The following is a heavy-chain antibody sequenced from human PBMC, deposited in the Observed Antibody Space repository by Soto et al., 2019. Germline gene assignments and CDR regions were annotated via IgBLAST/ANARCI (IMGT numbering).Heavy chain of an antibody. V-gene: IGHV4-39*01. CDR3: AEVDTDMDDYYYGMDV. CDR2: IYYSGST. J-gene: IGHJ6*02. CDR1: GGSISSSSYY. Sequence: SETLSLTCTVSGGSISSSSYYWGWIRQPPGKGLEWIGSIYYSGSTYYNPSLKSRVTISVDTSKNQFSLKLSSVTAADTAVYYCAEVDTDMDDYYYGMDVWGQGTTVTVSS. D-gene: IGHD5-18*01.